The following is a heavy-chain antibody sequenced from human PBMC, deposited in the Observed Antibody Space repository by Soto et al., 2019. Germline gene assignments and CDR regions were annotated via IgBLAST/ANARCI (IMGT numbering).Heavy chain of an antibody. Sequence: QVQLQESGPGLVKPSQTLSLTCTVSGGSISSGGYYWSWIRQHPEKGLECIGYIYSNGYTKYNPSLRSRVNMSVDTSKNQFSLKPSSVTAADTAVYYCARVDGGNSYYFDYWGQGTLVTVSS. D-gene: IGHD2-21*02. CDR1: GGSISSGGYY. V-gene: IGHV4-31*03. CDR2: IYSNGYT. J-gene: IGHJ4*02. CDR3: ARVDGGNSYYFDY.